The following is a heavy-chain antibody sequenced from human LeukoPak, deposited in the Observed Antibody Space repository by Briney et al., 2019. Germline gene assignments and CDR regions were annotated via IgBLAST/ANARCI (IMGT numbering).Heavy chain of an antibody. Sequence: GGPLRLPCAPSGFTFSSYSMNWVRQAPEKGREGVSSISSSSSYIYYAHSVKGRFTIHRDNAKNSLYLQMNSLRAEDTAVYYCAKQAVLPWFGELGGAFDIWGQGTMVTVSS. V-gene: IGHV3-21*01. CDR3: AKQAVLPWFGELGGAFDI. CDR2: ISSSSSYI. CDR1: GFTFSSYS. D-gene: IGHD3-10*01. J-gene: IGHJ3*02.